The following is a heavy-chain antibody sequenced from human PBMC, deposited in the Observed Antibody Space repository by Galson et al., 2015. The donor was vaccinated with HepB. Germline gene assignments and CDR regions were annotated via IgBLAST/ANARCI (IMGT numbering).Heavy chain of an antibody. CDR2: ISYDGNTK. CDR3: ARDHLYYDTVTGYYPDV. D-gene: IGHD3-9*01. Sequence: SLRLSCAVSGFSLTRFPMHWVRQAPGKGLESVALISYDGNTKYYADSVKGRFTISRDRSQNTVYLQMNSLRIEDTGVYYCARDHLYYDTVTGYYPDVWGQGTAVTV. J-gene: IGHJ6*02. CDR1: GFSLTRFP. V-gene: IGHV3-30-3*01.